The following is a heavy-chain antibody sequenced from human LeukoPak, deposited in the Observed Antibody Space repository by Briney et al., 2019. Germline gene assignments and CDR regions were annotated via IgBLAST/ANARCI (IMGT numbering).Heavy chain of an antibody. CDR3: AREIVGATCFDY. V-gene: IGHV3-33*01. CDR1: GFTFSSYG. Sequence: GGSLRHSCAASGFTFSSYGMHWVRQAPGKGLEWVAVIWYDGSNKYYADSVKGRFTISRDNSKNTLYLQMNSLRAEDTAVYYCAREIVGATCFDYWGQGTLVTVSS. J-gene: IGHJ4*02. D-gene: IGHD1-26*01. CDR2: IWYDGSNK.